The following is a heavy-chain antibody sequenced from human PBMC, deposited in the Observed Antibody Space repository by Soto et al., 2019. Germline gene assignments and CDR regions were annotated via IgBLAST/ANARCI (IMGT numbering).Heavy chain of an antibody. CDR1: GFSLTTTGGG. J-gene: IGHJ5*02. Sequence: SGPTLVNPTQTLTLICTFSGFSLTTTGGGVGWVRQPPGKALEWLALIYWDDDVRYTPSLRSRLTVTKDTAKNQVVLTLTNIDPVDTATYFCAHRLLGDYHFNKFDPWHQGILVTVS. D-gene: IGHD1-26*01. V-gene: IGHV2-5*02. CDR3: AHRLLGDYHFNKFDP. CDR2: IYWDDDV.